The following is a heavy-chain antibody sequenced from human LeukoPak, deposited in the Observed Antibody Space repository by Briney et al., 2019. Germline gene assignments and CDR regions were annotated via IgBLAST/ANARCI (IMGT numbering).Heavy chain of an antibody. V-gene: IGHV3-11*01. CDR2: ISSSGDAI. CDR3: ARAVGYTYGYGY. J-gene: IGHJ4*02. D-gene: IGHD5-18*01. CDR1: GFTLSDSY. Sequence: GRSLRLSCAASGFTLSDSYMSWIRQAPRKGLEWISYISSSGDAIYYADSVKGRFTISRDNAKNSLYLQMNSLRAEDTAVYYCARAVGYTYGYGYWGQGTLVTVSP.